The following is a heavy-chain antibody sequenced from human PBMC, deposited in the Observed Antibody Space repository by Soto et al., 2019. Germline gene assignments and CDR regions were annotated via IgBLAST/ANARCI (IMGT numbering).Heavy chain of an antibody. V-gene: IGHV4-34*01. CDR2: IKHSGSS. CDR3: ARGGSSDWQVALDI. J-gene: IGHJ3*02. Sequence: QVQQQPWGAGLLKPSETLSLTCAVYAGSFSHYYWNWIRQSPEKGLEWIGKIKHSGSSNYNPSLRSRVSISVDMSKNQFSLRLTSVTAADTAVYYCARGGSSDWQVALDIWGQGTMVTVSS. D-gene: IGHD6-19*01. CDR1: AGSFSHYY.